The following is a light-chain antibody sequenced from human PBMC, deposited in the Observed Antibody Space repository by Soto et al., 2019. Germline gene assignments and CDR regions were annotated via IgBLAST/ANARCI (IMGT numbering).Light chain of an antibody. J-gene: IGKJ1*01. Sequence: EILLTQSPGTLSLSPGERATLSCRASQSVSSSYLACYQQKPGQAPRLLIYGASSRATGIPDRFSGSGSGTDFTLTISRLEPEDFAVYYCQQYGSSPPTFGQGKNVEI. CDR2: GAS. V-gene: IGKV3-20*01. CDR1: QSVSSSY. CDR3: QQYGSSPPT.